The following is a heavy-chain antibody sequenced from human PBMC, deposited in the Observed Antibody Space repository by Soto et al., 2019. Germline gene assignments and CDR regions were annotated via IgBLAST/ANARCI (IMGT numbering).Heavy chain of an antibody. D-gene: IGHD6-13*01. CDR2: MNPNSGNT. CDR1: GYTFTSYD. Sequence: QVQLVQSGAEVKKPGASVKVSCKASGYTFTSYDINWVRQTTGQGLEWMGWMNPNSGNTGYAQKFQGRVTMTRNTSVSTDYMELSSLRSEDTAVYYCARRRSAYSSSWSYYYYGMDVWGQGTTVTVSS. V-gene: IGHV1-8*01. J-gene: IGHJ6*02. CDR3: ARRRSAYSSSWSYYYYGMDV.